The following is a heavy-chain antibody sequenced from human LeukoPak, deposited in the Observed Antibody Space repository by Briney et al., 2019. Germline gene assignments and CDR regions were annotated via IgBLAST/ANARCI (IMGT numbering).Heavy chain of an antibody. CDR2: INSDGSST. CDR3: AKDIGSGSYYYFDY. V-gene: IGHV3-74*01. J-gene: IGHJ4*02. D-gene: IGHD3-10*01. Sequence: PGGSLRLSCAASGFTFSSYWMHWVRQAPGKGLVWVSRINSDGSSTSYADSVKGRFTISRDNAKNTLYLQMKSLRAEDTALYYCAKDIGSGSYYYFDYWGQGTLVTVSS. CDR1: GFTFSSYW.